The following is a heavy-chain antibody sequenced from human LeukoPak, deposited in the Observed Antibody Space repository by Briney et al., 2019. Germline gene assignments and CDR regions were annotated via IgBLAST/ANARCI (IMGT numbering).Heavy chain of an antibody. CDR2: IKSKTDGRTT. J-gene: IGHJ4*02. CDR1: GFTFSNAW. V-gene: IGHV3-15*01. CDR3: TTVAITMVRGVIIITRSFDY. D-gene: IGHD3-10*01. Sequence: SGGSLRLSCAASGFTFSNAWMSWVRQAPGKGLEWVGRIKSKTDGRTTDCAAPVKGRFTISRDDSKNTLYLQMNSLKTEDTAVYYCTTVAITMVRGVIIITRSFDYWGQGTLVTVSS.